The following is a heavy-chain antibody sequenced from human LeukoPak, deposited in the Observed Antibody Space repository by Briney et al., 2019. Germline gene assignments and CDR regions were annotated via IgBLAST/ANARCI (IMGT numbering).Heavy chain of an antibody. CDR2: IYYSGST. Sequence: PSQTLSLTCTVSGSSISSGGYYWSWIRQHPGKGLEWIGYIYYSGSTYYNPSLKSRVTISVDTSKNQFSLKLSSVTAADTAVYYCARGIMIYGMDVWGQGTTVTVSS. D-gene: IGHD3-16*01. J-gene: IGHJ6*02. V-gene: IGHV4-31*03. CDR3: ARGIMIYGMDV. CDR1: GSSISSGGYY.